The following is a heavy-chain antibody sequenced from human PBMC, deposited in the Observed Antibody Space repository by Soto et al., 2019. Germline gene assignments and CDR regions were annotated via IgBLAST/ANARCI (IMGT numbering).Heavy chain of an antibody. V-gene: IGHV1-69*02. Sequence: QVQLVQSGAEVKKPGSSVKVSCKASGGTFSSYTISWVRQAPGQGLEWMGRIIPILGIANYAQKFQGRVMITADKSTSTAYMELSSLRSEDTAVYYCARHDYGGNLDDYWGQGTLVTVSS. CDR3: ARHDYGGNLDDY. CDR2: IIPILGIA. CDR1: GGTFSSYT. J-gene: IGHJ4*02. D-gene: IGHD4-17*01.